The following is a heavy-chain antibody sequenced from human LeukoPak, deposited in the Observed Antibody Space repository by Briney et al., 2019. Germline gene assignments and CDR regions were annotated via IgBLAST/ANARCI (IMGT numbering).Heavy chain of an antibody. CDR3: ARVTRSGSYYYYYGMDV. J-gene: IGHJ6*02. D-gene: IGHD1-26*01. V-gene: IGHV4-59*01. Sequence: PSETLSLTCTVSGGSISSYYWSWIRQPPGKGLEWIGYIYYSGSTNYNPSLESRVTISVDTSKNQFSLKLSSVTAADTAVYYCARVTRSGSYYYYYGMDVWGQGTTVTVSS. CDR1: GGSISSYY. CDR2: IYYSGST.